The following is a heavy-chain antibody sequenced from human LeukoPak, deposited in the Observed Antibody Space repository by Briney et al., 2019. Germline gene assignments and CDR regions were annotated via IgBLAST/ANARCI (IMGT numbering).Heavy chain of an antibody. CDR2: INSGGSSI. CDR1: GFTFSDYE. CDR3: ARDHMVRGVIMAFDI. D-gene: IGHD3-10*01. J-gene: IGHJ3*02. Sequence: PGGSLRLSCAASGFTFSDYEMNWVRQAPGKGLEWVSYINSGGSSISYSDSVKGQFTISRDNTKNSLYLQMDSLRAEDTAVYYCARDHMVRGVIMAFDIWGQGTMVTVSS. V-gene: IGHV3-48*03.